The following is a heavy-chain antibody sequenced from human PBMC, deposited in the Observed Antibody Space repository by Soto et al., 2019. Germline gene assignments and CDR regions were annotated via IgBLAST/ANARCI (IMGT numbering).Heavy chain of an antibody. CDR2: TRNKANSYTT. Sequence: EVQLVESGGGLVQPGGSLRLSCAASGFTFSDHYMDWVRQAPGKGLEWVGRTRNKANSYTTEYAASVKGRFTISRDDSKNSLYLQMNSLKTEDTAVYYCARGGGYCSSTSCYTGYYYYGMDVWGQGTTVTVSS. CDR3: ARGGGYCSSTSCYTGYYYYGMDV. D-gene: IGHD2-2*02. V-gene: IGHV3-72*01. CDR1: GFTFSDHY. J-gene: IGHJ6*02.